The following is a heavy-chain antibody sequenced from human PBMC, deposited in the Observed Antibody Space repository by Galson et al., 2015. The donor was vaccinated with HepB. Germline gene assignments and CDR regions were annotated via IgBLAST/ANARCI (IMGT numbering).Heavy chain of an antibody. CDR3: ARDKDPSRSWVDGLIYYGLAV. J-gene: IGHJ6*02. CDR1: GFTFSSYA. Sequence: SLRLSCAASGFTFSSYAFHWVRQAPGKGLEWVAVISYDGNNKNYADSVEGRFTISRDESRNTLHLQMNSLRAEDTAIYYCARDKDPSRSWVDGLIYYGLAVWGQGTTVTVSS. V-gene: IGHV3-30*04. D-gene: IGHD6-13*01. CDR2: ISYDGNNK.